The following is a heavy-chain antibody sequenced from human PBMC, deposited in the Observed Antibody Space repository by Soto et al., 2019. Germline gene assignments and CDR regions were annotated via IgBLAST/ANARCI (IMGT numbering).Heavy chain of an antibody. CDR1: GYTFNEHY. D-gene: IGHD3-10*01. Sequence: QVQLVQSGAAMRQPGASVKVSCKASGYTFNEHYIHWVRQAPGQSLEWMGWVNPNGGDTNYAQKFRGRVTMTIETSISTAYMELAGLRSDDRATYYCARDSDRWTYGLGSWLEWGQGSPVTVSS. CDR2: VNPNGGDT. CDR3: ARDSDRWTYGLGSWLE. V-gene: IGHV1-2*02. J-gene: IGHJ4*02.